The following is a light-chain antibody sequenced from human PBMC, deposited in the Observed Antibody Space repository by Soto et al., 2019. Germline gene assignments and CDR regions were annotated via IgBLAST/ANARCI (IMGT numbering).Light chain of an antibody. Sequence: TQKTDGPSNLLDSVGDRVTITCRASQSISSWLAWYQQKPGKAPKLLIYKASRLESGVPSRFSGSGSGTEFTLTISCLQAEQFATYCCTPHNSYSYTFGHGIRMEI. J-gene: IGKJ5*01. CDR1: QSISSW. CDR2: KAS. V-gene: IGKV1-5*03. CDR3: TPHNSYSYT.